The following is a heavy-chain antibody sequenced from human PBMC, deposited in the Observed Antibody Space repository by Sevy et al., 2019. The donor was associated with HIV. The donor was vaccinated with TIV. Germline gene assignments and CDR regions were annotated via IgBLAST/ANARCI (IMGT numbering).Heavy chain of an antibody. J-gene: IGHJ4*02. CDR3: ARDSTTRPGVLDY. V-gene: IGHV4-59*01. CDR1: GGSISSYF. D-gene: IGHD1-1*01. CDR2: IYFTGNT. Sequence: SETLSLTCSVSGGSISSYFWTWVRQSPGKGLEWIGNIYFTGNTDYSPSLKCRISLSLDTSKSQFSLTLNSVTAADTAVYYCARDSTTRPGVLDYWGQGTLVTVSS.